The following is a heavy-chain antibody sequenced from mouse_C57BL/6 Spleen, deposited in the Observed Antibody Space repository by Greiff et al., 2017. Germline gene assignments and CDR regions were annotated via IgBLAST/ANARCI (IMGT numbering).Heavy chain of an antibody. D-gene: IGHD3-3*01. V-gene: IGHV1-80*01. J-gene: IGHJ1*03. CDR1: GYAFSSYW. Sequence: VQLQQSGAELVMPGASVKLSCKASGYAFSSYWMNWVKQRPGKGLAWIGQIYPGDGDTNYNGKFKGKATLTADKSSSTAYMQLSSLTSEDSAVYFCARKGTGWHFDVWGTGTTVTVSS. CDR2: IYPGDGDT. CDR3: ARKGTGWHFDV.